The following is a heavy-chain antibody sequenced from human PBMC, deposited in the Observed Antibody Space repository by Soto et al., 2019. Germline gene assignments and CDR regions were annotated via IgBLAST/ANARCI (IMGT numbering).Heavy chain of an antibody. CDR3: ARDRPTSSIRARDYYYAMDV. CDR1: GGTFSSYT. V-gene: IGHV1-69*04. Sequence: GASVKVSCKASGGTFSSYTISWVRQATGQGLEWMGRIIPILGIANYAQKLQGRVTMTTDTSTTTAYMELRSLRSDDTAVYYCARDRPTSSIRARDYYYAMDVWGQGTTVTVS. J-gene: IGHJ6*02. D-gene: IGHD6-6*01. CDR2: IIPILGIA.